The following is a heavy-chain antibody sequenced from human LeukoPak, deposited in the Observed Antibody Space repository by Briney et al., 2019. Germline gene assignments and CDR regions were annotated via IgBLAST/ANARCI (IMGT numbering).Heavy chain of an antibody. CDR3: ARRGVATNLFDY. D-gene: IGHD1-14*01. V-gene: IGHV4-59*08. Sequence: GSLRLSCAVSGFTVSGNYMSWIRQPPGKGLEWIGYIYYSGSTNYNPSLKSRVTISVDTSKNQFSLKLSSVTAADTAVYYCARRGVATNLFDYWGQGTLVTVSS. CDR2: IYYSGST. CDR1: GFTVSGNY. J-gene: IGHJ4*02.